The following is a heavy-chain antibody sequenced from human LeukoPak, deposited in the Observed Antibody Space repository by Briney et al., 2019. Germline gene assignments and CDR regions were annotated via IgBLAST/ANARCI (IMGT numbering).Heavy chain of an antibody. V-gene: IGHV4-38-2*01. CDR1: GYSISSGYY. D-gene: IGHD2-15*01. CDR3: ARGGAATGNSDY. Sequence: SETLSLTCAVSGYSISSGYYWGLRRQPPREGLAGIGSIYHSGSTYYNPSLKSRVTISVDTSKNQFSLKLSSVTAADTAVYYCARGGAATGNSDYWGQGTLVTVSS. CDR2: IYHSGST. J-gene: IGHJ4*02.